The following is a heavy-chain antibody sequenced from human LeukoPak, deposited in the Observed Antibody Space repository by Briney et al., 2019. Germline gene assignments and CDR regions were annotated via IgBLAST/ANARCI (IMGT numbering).Heavy chain of an antibody. CDR2: INQDGSEK. Sequence: GGSLRLSCEGSAFIFSGHWMNWVRQAPGKGLEWVAIINQDGSEKYYVDSVKGRFTISRDNAKNSLYLQMNSLRAEDTAVYYCARDISSGRWGQGTLVTVSS. J-gene: IGHJ4*02. CDR3: ARDISSGR. D-gene: IGHD3-3*02. CDR1: AFIFSGHW. V-gene: IGHV3-7*01.